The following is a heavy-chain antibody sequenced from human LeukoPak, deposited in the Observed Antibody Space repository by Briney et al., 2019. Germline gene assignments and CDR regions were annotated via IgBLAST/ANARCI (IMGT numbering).Heavy chain of an antibody. CDR3: AKDRATMTTRIFDF. CDR1: GFTFSNYG. J-gene: IGHJ4*02. CDR2: VSYAGSNK. V-gene: IGHV3-30*18. D-gene: IGHD4-17*01. Sequence: PGGSLRLSCAASGFTFSNYGMHWVRQAPGKGLEWVAVVSYAGSNKYYVDSVKGRFTISRDNSKNTLYLQMNSLRAEDTAVYYCAKDRATMTTRIFDFWGQGTLVTVSS.